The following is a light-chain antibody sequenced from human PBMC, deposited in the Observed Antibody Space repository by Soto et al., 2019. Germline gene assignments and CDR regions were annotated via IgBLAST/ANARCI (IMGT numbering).Light chain of an antibody. CDR2: GAS. J-gene: IGKJ1*01. Sequence: IQMTQSPSTLSVSVLDRVTITLGASQTISSWLAWYQQKPGKAPRLLIYGASTLQSGVPSRFSGSGSGTDFTLTISSLQPEDFATYFCLQDYNFPWTFGQGTKVDIK. V-gene: IGKV1-6*01. CDR1: QTISSW. CDR3: LQDYNFPWT.